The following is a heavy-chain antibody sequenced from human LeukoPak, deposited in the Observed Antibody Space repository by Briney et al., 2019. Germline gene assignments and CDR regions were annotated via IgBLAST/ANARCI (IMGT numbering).Heavy chain of an antibody. V-gene: IGHV1-69*05. CDR3: ARDRYAVRGVFDY. CDR2: IIPIFSTA. D-gene: IGHD3-10*01. Sequence: GSSVKVSCKASGGTFSSYAISWVRQAPGQGLEWMGRIIPIFSTANYAQKFQGRVTITTDESTSTAYMELRSLRSDDTAVYYCARDRYAVRGVFDYWGQGTLVTVSS. J-gene: IGHJ4*02. CDR1: GGTFSSYA.